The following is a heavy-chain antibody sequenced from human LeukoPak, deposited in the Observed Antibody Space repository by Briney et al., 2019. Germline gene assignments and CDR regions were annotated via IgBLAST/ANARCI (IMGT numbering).Heavy chain of an antibody. Sequence: ASVKVSCKASGYTFTSYAIHWVRQAPGQRLEWMGWINAGNGNTKCSQKFQGRVTITRDTSASTAFMELSGLRSEDTAVYYCASTTNSHGFDYWGQGTLVTVSS. CDR1: GYTFTSYA. CDR2: INAGNGNT. V-gene: IGHV1-3*01. D-gene: IGHD5-18*01. J-gene: IGHJ4*02. CDR3: ASTTNSHGFDY.